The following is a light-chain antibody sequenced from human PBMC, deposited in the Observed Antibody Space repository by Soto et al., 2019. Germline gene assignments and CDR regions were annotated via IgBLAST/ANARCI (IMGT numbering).Light chain of an antibody. J-gene: IGKJ1*01. CDR3: QHYNNWPPWT. CDR2: GAS. CDR1: QRISSN. Sequence: EVVMTQSPATLSVSPGERATLSCRAGQRISSNLAWYQQRRGQAPRLLIYGASTRAPGIPARFSGSGSETEFTLTISSLQSEDFAVYYCQHYNNWPPWTFGQGTKVEIK. V-gene: IGKV3-15*01.